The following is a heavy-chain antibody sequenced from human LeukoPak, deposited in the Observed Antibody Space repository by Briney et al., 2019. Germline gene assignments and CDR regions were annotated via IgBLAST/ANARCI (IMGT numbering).Heavy chain of an antibody. CDR2: INPSGGST. Sequence: GASVKVSCKASGYTFTSYYMHWVRQAPGQGLEWMGIINPSGGSTSYAQKFQGRVTMTRDTSTSTVYMEVSSLRSEDTAVYYCARDNARLVDAFDIWGQGTMVTVSS. V-gene: IGHV1-46*01. CDR3: ARDNARLVDAFDI. D-gene: IGHD6-6*01. CDR1: GYTFTSYY. J-gene: IGHJ3*02.